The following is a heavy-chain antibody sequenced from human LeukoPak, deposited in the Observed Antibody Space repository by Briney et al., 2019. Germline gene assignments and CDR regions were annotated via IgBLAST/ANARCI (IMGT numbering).Heavy chain of an antibody. CDR2: ISDTGKT. J-gene: IGHJ4*02. D-gene: IGHD3-3*01. CDR3: VTGYYEPFDN. V-gene: IGHV4-59*01. Sequence: PSETLSLTCNASGASLSSYYWGWIRQSPGKGLEWLGYISDTGKTDYNPSLKGRGTLSLDMSKNQFSLRLTSVTAADTAVYYCVTGYYEPFDNWGQGTLVFVSS. CDR1: GASLSSYY.